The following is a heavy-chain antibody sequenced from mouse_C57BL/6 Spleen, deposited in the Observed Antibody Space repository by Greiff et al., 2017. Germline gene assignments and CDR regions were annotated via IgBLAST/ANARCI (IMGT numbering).Heavy chain of an antibody. Sequence: QVQLQQSGPELVKPGASVKISCKASGYAFSSSWMNWVKQRPGKGLEWIGRIYPGDGDTNYNGKFKGKATLTADKSSSTAYMQLSSLTSEDSAVYFCARKGSNYPWWYFDVWGTGTTGTGS. V-gene: IGHV1-82*01. CDR3: ARKGSNYPWWYFDV. CDR1: GYAFSSSW. CDR2: IYPGDGDT. J-gene: IGHJ1*03. D-gene: IGHD2-5*01.